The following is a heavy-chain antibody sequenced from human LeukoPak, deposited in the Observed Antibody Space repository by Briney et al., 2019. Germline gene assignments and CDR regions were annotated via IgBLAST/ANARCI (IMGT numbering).Heavy chain of an antibody. J-gene: IGHJ4*02. V-gene: IGHV4-39*01. D-gene: IGHD1-26*01. CDR2: IYYSGST. CDR3: ARGVTYSGSYYSSFSDY. CDR1: GGSISSSSSY. Sequence: PSETLSLTCTVSGGSISSSSSYWGWIRQPPGKGLEWIGSIYYSGSTYYNPSLKSRVTISVDTSKNQFSLKLSSVTAADTAVYYCARGVTYSGSYYSSFSDYWGQGTLVTVSS.